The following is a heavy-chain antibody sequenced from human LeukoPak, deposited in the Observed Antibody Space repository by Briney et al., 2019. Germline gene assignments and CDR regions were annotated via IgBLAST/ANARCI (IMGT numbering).Heavy chain of an antibody. Sequence: GGSLRLSCAASGFTFRSYGMHWVRQAPGKGLEWVTYIRYDGSKEYYADSVKGRFTISRDNSKNMLYLQMNSLRAEDTAVYYCAKDRLYSSGSFDYWGQGTLVTVSS. D-gene: IGHD6-19*01. CDR2: IRYDGSKE. CDR1: GFTFRSYG. CDR3: AKDRLYSSGSFDY. J-gene: IGHJ4*02. V-gene: IGHV3-30*02.